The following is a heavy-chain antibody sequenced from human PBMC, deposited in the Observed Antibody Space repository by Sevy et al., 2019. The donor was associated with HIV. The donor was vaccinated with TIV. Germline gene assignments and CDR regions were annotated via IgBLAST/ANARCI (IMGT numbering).Heavy chain of an antibody. V-gene: IGHV7-4-1*02. CDR3: ARELGPFDY. D-gene: IGHD6-13*01. Sequence: ASVKVSCKASGYTFTSYNMNWVRQAPGQGLEWMGWINTNTGYPTYARGFTGRFVFSLDTSVSTAYLQISSLKAEDTATYYCARELGPFDYWGQGTLVTVSS. J-gene: IGHJ4*02. CDR1: GYTFTSYN. CDR2: INTNTGYP.